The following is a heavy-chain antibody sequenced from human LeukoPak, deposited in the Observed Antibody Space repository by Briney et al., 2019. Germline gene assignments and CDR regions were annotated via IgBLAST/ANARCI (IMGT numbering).Heavy chain of an antibody. CDR2: IKQDGSEK. J-gene: IGHJ5*02. Sequence: PGGSLRLSCAASGFTFGSYWMSWVRQAPGKGLEWVANIKQDGSEKYYVDSVKGRFTISRDNGKNSLYLQINSLRAKDTAVYYCARDCSSTNCYRGGFDPWGQGTLVTVSS. V-gene: IGHV3-7*01. CDR1: GFTFGSYW. CDR3: ARDCSSTNCYRGGFDP. D-gene: IGHD2-2*01.